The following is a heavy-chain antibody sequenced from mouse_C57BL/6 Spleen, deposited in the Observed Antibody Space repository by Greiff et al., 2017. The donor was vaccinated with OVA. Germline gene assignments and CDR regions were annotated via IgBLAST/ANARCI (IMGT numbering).Heavy chain of an antibody. V-gene: IGHV1-52*01. CDR1: GYTFTSYW. CDR3: VYGNYEHFDV. D-gene: IGHD2-1*01. J-gene: IGHJ1*03. CDR2: IDPSDSET. Sequence: QVQLQQPGAELVRPGSSVKLSCKASGYTFTSYWMHWVKQRPIQGLEWIGNIDPSDSETHYNQKFKDKASLTVDKSSSTAYMQLSSLTSEDSAVYYCVYGNYEHFDVWGTGTTVTVSS.